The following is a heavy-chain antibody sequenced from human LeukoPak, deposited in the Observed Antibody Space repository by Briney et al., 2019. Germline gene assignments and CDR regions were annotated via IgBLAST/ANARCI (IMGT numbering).Heavy chain of an antibody. CDR2: IKQDGSEK. CDR3: ATDGGYCTSTSCYRGDYFDY. D-gene: IGHD2-2*02. V-gene: IGHV3-7*01. J-gene: IGHJ4*02. Sequence: PGGSLRLSCVASGFTFSSYWMSWVRQAPGKGLEWVATIKQDGSEKYYVDSVKGRFTISRDNAKNSLYLQMNSLRAEDTAVYYCATDGGYCTSTSCYRGDYFDYWGQGTLVTVSS. CDR1: GFTFSSYW.